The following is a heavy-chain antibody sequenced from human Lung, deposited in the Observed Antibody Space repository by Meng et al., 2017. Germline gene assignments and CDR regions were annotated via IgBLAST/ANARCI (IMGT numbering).Heavy chain of an antibody. D-gene: IGHD4-11*01. Sequence: QGELQEWGAGLLKPSEARGVTCVVSGGSFSDYYWSWIRQPPGKGLEWIGEINHSGSTNYNPSLESRATISVDTSQNNLSLKLSSVTAADSAVYYCARGPTTMAHDFDYWGQGTLVTVSS. CDR3: ARGPTTMAHDFDY. CDR1: GGSFSDYY. CDR2: INHSGST. V-gene: IGHV4-34*01. J-gene: IGHJ4*02.